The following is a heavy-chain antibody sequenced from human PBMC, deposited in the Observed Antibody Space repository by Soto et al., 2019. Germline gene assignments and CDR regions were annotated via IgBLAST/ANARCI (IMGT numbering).Heavy chain of an antibody. CDR1: GGSISRAGYS. CDR2: IYNSGST. CDR3: ASSRVVTTYFDY. Sequence: QLQLQESGSRLVKPSQTLSLTCAVSGGSISRAGYSWSWIRQSPGKGLEWIGYIYNSGSTFYNPSLKSRLTISVDRSKNQLSLQLNSVTAADTDVYYCASSRVVTTYFDYWGQGTLVTVSS. V-gene: IGHV4-30-2*06. D-gene: IGHD2-21*02. J-gene: IGHJ4*02.